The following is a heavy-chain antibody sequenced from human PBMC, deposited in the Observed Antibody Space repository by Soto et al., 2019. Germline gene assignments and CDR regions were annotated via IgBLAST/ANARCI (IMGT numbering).Heavy chain of an antibody. Sequence: SETLSLTCAVYGGSFSGYYWSWIRQPPGKGLEWIGEINHSGSTNYNPSLKSRVTISVDTSKNQFSLKLSSVTAADTAVYYCARIFYDFWSGPYYYGMDVWGQGTTVTVSS. CDR2: INHSGST. CDR1: GGSFSGYY. D-gene: IGHD3-3*01. V-gene: IGHV4-34*01. CDR3: ARIFYDFWSGPYYYGMDV. J-gene: IGHJ6*02.